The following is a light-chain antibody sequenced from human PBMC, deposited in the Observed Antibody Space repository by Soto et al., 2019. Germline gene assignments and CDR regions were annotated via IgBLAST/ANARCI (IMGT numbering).Light chain of an antibody. J-gene: IGKJ2*03. CDR2: DAY. Sequence: DIPMTQSPSTLSAYVGDRVTITCRASQSISVWLAWYQQKPGKAPKVLIYDAYSLESGVPSRFSGSRSGTEFTLTISGLQPDDSATYYCQQYNSLSPSFGQGTKLEIK. CDR3: QQYNSLSPS. CDR1: QSISVW. V-gene: IGKV1-5*01.